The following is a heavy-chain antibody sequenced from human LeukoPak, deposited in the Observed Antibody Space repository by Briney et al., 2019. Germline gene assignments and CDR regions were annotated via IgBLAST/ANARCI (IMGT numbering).Heavy chain of an antibody. CDR2: IYHSGST. D-gene: IGHD5-18*01. V-gene: IGHV4-30-2*01. J-gene: IGHJ4*02. CDR3: ARVGEWIQFDY. CDR1: GGSISSGGYY. Sequence: SETLSLTCTVSGGSISSGGYYWSWIRQPPGKGLEWIGYIYHSGSTYYNPSLKSRVTISVDRSKNQFSLKLSSVTAADTAVYYCARVGEWIQFDYWGQGTLVTVSS.